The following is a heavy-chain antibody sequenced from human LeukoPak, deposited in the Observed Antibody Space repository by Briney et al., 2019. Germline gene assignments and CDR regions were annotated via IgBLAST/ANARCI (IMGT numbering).Heavy chain of an antibody. CDR1: GFTFSSYW. CDR3: ARDLSTTVTTIIYYYYYMDV. D-gene: IGHD4-17*01. CDR2: IKQDGSEK. J-gene: IGHJ6*03. Sequence: AGGSLRLSCAASGFTFSSYWMSWVRQAPGKGLEWVANIKQDGSEKYYVDSVKGRFTISRDNAKNSLYLQMNSLRAEDTAVYYCARDLSTTVTTIIYYYYYMDVWGKGTTVTVSS. V-gene: IGHV3-7*01.